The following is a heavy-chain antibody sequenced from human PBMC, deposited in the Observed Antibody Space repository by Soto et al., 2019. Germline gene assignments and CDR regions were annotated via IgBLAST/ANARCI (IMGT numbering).Heavy chain of an antibody. CDR2: ISSYKSNT. D-gene: IGHD6-19*01. V-gene: IGHV1-18*01. CDR3: ARVLCLAVALRGVFDI. J-gene: IGHJ3*02. Sequence: QVQLVQSGAEVKKPGASVKVSCKASGFTLTTYGITWVRQAPGAGLEWVGWISSYKSNTNYAQKLQGRVTMTTGTSTSTASIEMRSLRSDDTAVYYCARVLCLAVALRGVFDIWGQGTMVTVSS. CDR1: GFTLTTYG.